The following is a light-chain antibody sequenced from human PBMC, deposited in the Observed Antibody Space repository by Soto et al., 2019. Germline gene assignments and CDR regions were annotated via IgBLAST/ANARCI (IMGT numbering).Light chain of an antibody. J-gene: IGKJ4*01. CDR1: QSVSSY. V-gene: IGKV3-11*01. CDR3: PHTRNRPNT. CDR2: DAS. Sequence: VSLSREARATLCGRDSQSVSSYLACYQQKPGQAPRLLIYDASNRSTGIPARYTSSGSGTDFTLTISSLQPEDCARYYSPHTRNRPNTFGGGSKV.